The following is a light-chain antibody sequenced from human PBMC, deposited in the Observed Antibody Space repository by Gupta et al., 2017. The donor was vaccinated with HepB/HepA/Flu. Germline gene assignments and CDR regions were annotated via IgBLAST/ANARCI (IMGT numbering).Light chain of an antibody. CDR3: CSYGGSYTFV. J-gene: IGLJ1*01. Sequence: QSALTPPGSVSGSPGQSVTITCTGTSSNVGKYNLVSWYRQYPGEAPKLIIYDVNKLSPGVSNRFAASKSGNTASLTISGLQAEDEADYYCCSYGGSYTFVFAPGTKVTVL. CDR1: SSNVGKYNL. V-gene: IGLV2-23*02. CDR2: DVN.